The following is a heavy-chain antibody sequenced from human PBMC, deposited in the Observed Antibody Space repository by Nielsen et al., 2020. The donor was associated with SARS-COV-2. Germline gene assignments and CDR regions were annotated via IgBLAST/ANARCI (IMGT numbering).Heavy chain of an antibody. Sequence: GGSLRLSCAASGFTFSSYSMNWVRQAPGKGLEWVSSISSSSSYIYYADSVKGRFTISRDNAKNSLYLQMNSLRAEDTAVYYCARGFSSGLFYYFDYWGQGTLVTVSS. CDR3: ARGFSSGLFYYFDY. J-gene: IGHJ4*02. V-gene: IGHV3-21*01. D-gene: IGHD6-19*01. CDR1: GFTFSSYS. CDR2: ISSSSSYI.